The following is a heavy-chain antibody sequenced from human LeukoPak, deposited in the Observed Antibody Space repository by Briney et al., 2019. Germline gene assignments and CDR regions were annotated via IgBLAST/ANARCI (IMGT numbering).Heavy chain of an antibody. Sequence: ASVKVSCKASGYPFTSYNINWVRQATGQGLEWMGWINAGNGNTKYSQKFQGRVTITRDTSASTAYMELSSLRSEDTAVYYCARVISSSWVWFDPWGQGTLVTVSS. CDR3: ARVISSSWVWFDP. D-gene: IGHD6-13*01. CDR2: INAGNGNT. J-gene: IGHJ5*02. V-gene: IGHV1-3*01. CDR1: GYPFTSYN.